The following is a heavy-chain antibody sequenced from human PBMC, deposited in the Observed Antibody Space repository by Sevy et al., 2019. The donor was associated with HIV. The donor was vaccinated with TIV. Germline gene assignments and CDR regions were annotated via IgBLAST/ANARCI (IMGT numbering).Heavy chain of an antibody. CDR3: ARDQAYYDSSGDHGY. CDR1: GFTFSSYS. V-gene: IGHV3-21*01. J-gene: IGHJ4*02. Sequence: GGSLRLSCAASGFTFSSYSMNWVRQAPGKGLEWVSSISSSSSYIYYADSVKGRFTISRDNAKNSPYLQMNSLRAEDTAVYYCARDQAYYDSSGDHGYWGQGTLVTVSS. CDR2: ISSSSSYI. D-gene: IGHD3-22*01.